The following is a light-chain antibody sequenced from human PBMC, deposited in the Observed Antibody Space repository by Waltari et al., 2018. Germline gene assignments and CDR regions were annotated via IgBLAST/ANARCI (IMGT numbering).Light chain of an antibody. V-gene: IGKV3-20*01. J-gene: IGKJ1*01. CDR2: GAS. CDR3: QHYGNARWT. Sequence: EIVMTQSPGTLSLSPGERATLSCRASQTFRGRYIMWYQQKSGQAPRLLIQGASKRAAGIPDRFGGSGSGTDFTLTISTVEPEDFAVYHCQHYGNARWTFGQGT. CDR1: QTFRGRY.